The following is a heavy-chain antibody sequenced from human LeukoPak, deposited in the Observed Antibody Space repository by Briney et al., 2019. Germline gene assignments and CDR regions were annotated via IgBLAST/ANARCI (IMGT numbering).Heavy chain of an antibody. J-gene: IGHJ3*02. D-gene: IGHD3-10*01. CDR2: IYYSGSN. CDR1: GGSISSSSYY. V-gene: IGHV4-39*07. Sequence: SETLSLTCTVSGGSISSSSYYWGGIRQPPGKGLEWIGSIYYSGSNYYNPSLKSRVTISVDTSKNQFSLKLSSVTAADTAVYYCARRPMVRGVIDAFDILGQGTMVTVSS. CDR3: ARRPMVRGVIDAFDI.